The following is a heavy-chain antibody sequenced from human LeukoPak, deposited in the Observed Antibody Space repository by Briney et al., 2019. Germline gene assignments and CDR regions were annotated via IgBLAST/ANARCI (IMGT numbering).Heavy chain of an antibody. CDR2: IYYTGST. J-gene: IGHJ4*02. D-gene: IGHD2-8*01. V-gene: IGHV4-59*02. Sequence: SETLSLTCTISGGSVSDYYWSWIRQSPGKGLEWIGYIYYTGSTTYNPSLKSRVTISADTSKNQFSLKLSSVTAADTAVYYCARDPVLTTLDYWGQGTLVTVSS. CDR1: GGSVSDYY. CDR3: ARDPVLTTLDY.